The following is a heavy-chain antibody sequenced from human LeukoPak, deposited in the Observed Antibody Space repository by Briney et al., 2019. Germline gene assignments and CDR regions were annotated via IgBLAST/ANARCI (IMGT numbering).Heavy chain of an antibody. J-gene: IGHJ4*02. CDR3: ARDHDTSGYNIRFQY. V-gene: IGHV3-7*04. Sequence: PGGSLRLSCAASGFTFSTYWMSWVHQVPGKGLEWVANIRPDGREIYYVDSVKGRFTISRDNTKNSLNLQMNGLRAEDTAVYYCARDHDTSGYNIRFQYWGRGTLVTVSS. CDR2: IRPDGREI. CDR1: GFTFSTYW. D-gene: IGHD3-22*01.